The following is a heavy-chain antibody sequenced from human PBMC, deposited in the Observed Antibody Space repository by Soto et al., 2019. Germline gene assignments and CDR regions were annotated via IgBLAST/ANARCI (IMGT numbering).Heavy chain of an antibody. V-gene: IGHV3-30-3*01. CDR3: ARGAPVAGTPWFDP. CDR1: GFTFRNYA. CDR2: VSDDGNNK. D-gene: IGHD6-19*01. J-gene: IGHJ5*02. Sequence: QVQLVESGGGVVQPGRSLRLSCAASGFTFRNYAIQWVRQAPGKGLEWVALVSDDGNNKYYADSVKGRFTISRDNSRDTLYLEMNSLRPEDTAVYYCARGAPVAGTPWFDPWGQGTLVTVSS.